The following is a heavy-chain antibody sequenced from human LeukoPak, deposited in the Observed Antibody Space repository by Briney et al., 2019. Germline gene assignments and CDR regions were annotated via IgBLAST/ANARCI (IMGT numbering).Heavy chain of an antibody. CDR1: GYTFTSYG. D-gene: IGHD3-22*01. J-gene: IGHJ6*03. CDR2: ISAYNGNT. CDR3: ARRSDYYDSSGYYCYYMDV. V-gene: IGHV1-18*01. Sequence: ASVKVSCKASGYTFTSYGISWVRQAPGQGLEWMGWISAYNGNTNYAQKLQGRVTMTTDTSTSTAYMELRSLRSDDTAVYYCARRSDYYDSSGYYCYYMDVWGKGTTVTVSS.